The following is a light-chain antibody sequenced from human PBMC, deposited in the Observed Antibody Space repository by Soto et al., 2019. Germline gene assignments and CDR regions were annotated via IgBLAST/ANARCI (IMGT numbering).Light chain of an antibody. Sequence: EIVLTQSPGTLSLSPGERATLSCRARQSVSSSYLAWYQQKPGQAPRLLIYGTSSRATGIPDRFSGSGSGTDFTLTISRLEPEDFAVYYCQQYGGSPLYTFGQGTKLEIK. J-gene: IGKJ2*01. CDR2: GTS. CDR1: QSVSSSY. CDR3: QQYGGSPLYT. V-gene: IGKV3-20*01.